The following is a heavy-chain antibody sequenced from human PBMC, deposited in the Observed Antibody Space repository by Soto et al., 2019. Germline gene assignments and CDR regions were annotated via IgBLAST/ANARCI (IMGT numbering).Heavy chain of an antibody. CDR3: ARNGAYYDYVWGSYRPYFDY. J-gene: IGHJ4*02. D-gene: IGHD3-16*02. Sequence: PGGSLRLSCAASGFTFSSYWMSWVRQAPGKGLEWVANIKQDGSEKYYVDSVKGRFTISRDNAKNSLYLQMNSLRAEDTAVYYCARNGAYYDYVWGSYRPYFDYWGQGTLVTVS. V-gene: IGHV3-7*03. CDR1: GFTFSSYW. CDR2: IKQDGSEK.